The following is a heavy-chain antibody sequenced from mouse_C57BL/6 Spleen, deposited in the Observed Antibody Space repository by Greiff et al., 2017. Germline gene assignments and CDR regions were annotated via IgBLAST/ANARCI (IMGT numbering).Heavy chain of an antibody. Sequence: VQLQQSGAELVKPGASVKISCKASGYAFSSYWMNWVKQRPGKGLEWIGQIYPGDGDTNYNGKFKGKATLTADNSSSTAYIQLSSLTSEDSAVYFCAVDSSGYENFVYWGQGTTLTVSS. V-gene: IGHV1-80*01. CDR1: GYAFSSYW. J-gene: IGHJ2*01. CDR3: AVDSSGYENFVY. CDR2: IYPGDGDT. D-gene: IGHD3-2*02.